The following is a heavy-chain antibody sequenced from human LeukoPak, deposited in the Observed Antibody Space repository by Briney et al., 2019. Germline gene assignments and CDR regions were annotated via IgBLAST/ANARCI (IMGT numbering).Heavy chain of an antibody. V-gene: IGHV3-21*01. CDR2: ISSSSSYI. CDR3: ASWNYYGSGSYYRPFDY. CDR1: GFTFSSYS. J-gene: IGHJ4*02. Sequence: PGGSLRLSCAASGFTFSSYSMNWVRQAPGKGLEWVSSISSSSSYIYYADSVKGRFTISRDNAKNSLYLQMNSLRAEDTAVYYCASWNYYGSGSYYRPFDYWGQGTLVTVSS. D-gene: IGHD3-10*01.